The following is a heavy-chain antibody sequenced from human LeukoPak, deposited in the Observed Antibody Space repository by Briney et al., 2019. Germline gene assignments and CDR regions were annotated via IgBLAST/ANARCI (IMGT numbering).Heavy chain of an antibody. D-gene: IGHD6-19*01. CDR2: IASSGRNI. Sequence: GGSLRLSCAVSAFPFGFYETNGVRQAPGKGLEWVSNIASSGRNIYYADSVKGRFSISRDNAKSSLYLQMNNLMVEDTAIYYSALLAVASDFDYWGQGALVTVSS. V-gene: IGHV3-48*03. J-gene: IGHJ4*02. CDR3: ALLAVASDFDY. CDR1: AFPFGFYE.